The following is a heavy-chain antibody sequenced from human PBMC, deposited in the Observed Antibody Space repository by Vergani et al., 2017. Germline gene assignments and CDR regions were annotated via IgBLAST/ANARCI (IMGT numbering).Heavy chain of an antibody. V-gene: IGHV3-49*03. CDR2: IRSKAYGGTT. CDR3: ARGRPLFYDSSGYYQPFDY. CDR1: GFTFGDYA. Sequence: EVQLVESGGGLVQPGRSLRLSCTASGFTFGDYAMSWFRQAPGKGLEWVGFIRSKAYGGTTEYAASVKGRFTISADKSISTAYLQWSSLKASDTAMYYCARGRPLFYDSSGYYQPFDYWGQGTLVTVSS. J-gene: IGHJ4*02. D-gene: IGHD3-22*01.